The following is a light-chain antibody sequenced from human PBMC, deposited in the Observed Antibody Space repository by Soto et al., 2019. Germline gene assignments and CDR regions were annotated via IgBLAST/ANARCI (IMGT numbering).Light chain of an antibody. Sequence: EIVLTQSPDTLSLSPGERATLSCRASQSVSSYLAWYQQKPGQAPRLLIYDASNRATGIPARFSGSGSGTDFTLPISSLEPDDFAVYYCQLRSNWPRGTFGQGTKL. CDR3: QLRSNWPRGT. CDR1: QSVSSY. CDR2: DAS. J-gene: IGKJ2*01. V-gene: IGKV3-11*01.